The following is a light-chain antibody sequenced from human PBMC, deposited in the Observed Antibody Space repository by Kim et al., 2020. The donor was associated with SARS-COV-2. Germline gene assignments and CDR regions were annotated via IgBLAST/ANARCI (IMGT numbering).Light chain of an antibody. CDR1: SGSIGSNY. Sequence: GTTVTRSCTRSSGSIGSNYVQWYQQRPGSGPTTLIYEDDQKPSGVPDRFSGSIDSSSNSASLIISGLKPEDEAVYYCHSYDATNQVFGGGTQLTVL. J-gene: IGLJ3*02. CDR3: HSYDATNQV. V-gene: IGLV6-57*03. CDR2: EDD.